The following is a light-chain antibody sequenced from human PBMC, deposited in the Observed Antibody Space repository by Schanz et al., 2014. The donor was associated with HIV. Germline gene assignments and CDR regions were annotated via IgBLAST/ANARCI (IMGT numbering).Light chain of an antibody. V-gene: IGLV2-14*03. J-gene: IGLJ3*02. Sequence: QSALTQPASVSGSPGQSITISCTGTSSDVGTYDYVSWYQQHPGKAPKLMIYDVSYRPSGVSNRFSGSKSGNTASLTISGLQAEDEADYYCGSCSTTNTCTFGGGTKLTVL. CDR1: SSDVGTYDY. CDR3: GSCSTTNTCT. CDR2: DVS.